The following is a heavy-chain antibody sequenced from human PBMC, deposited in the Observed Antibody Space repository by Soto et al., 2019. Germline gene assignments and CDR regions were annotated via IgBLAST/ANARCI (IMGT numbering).Heavy chain of an antibody. Sequence: GGSLRLSCAASGFTFSSYEMNWVRQAPGKGLEWVSYISSSGSTIYYADSVKGRFTISRDNAKNSLYLQMNSLRAEDTAVYYCARGDINTPGSFDYCGQGSMVTV. V-gene: IGHV3-48*03. CDR1: GFTFSSYE. CDR3: ARGDINTPGSFDY. CDR2: ISSSGSTI. J-gene: IGHJ4*02. D-gene: IGHD2-2*02.